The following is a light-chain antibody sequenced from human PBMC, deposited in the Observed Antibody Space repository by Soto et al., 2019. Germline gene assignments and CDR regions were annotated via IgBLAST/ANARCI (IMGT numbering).Light chain of an antibody. CDR2: DVN. CDR3: VSFAGGTYV. Sequence: QSVLAQPPSASGSPGQSVRISCTGTSGDVGAYIFVSWYQQHPGKAPKLMVYDVNRRPPGVPDRFFGSKSGNTASLTVPGLQAEDEADYYCVSFAGGTYVFGTGTKVTVL. CDR1: SGDVGAYIF. V-gene: IGLV2-8*01. J-gene: IGLJ1*01.